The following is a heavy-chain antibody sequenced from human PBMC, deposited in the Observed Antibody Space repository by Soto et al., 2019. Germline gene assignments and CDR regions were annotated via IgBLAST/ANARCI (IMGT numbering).Heavy chain of an antibody. CDR1: GGSMTSYY. CDR3: ARAYFDFTGRYSPYWYSEV. V-gene: IGHV4-59*01. J-gene: IGHJ2*01. CDR2: IDDAGST. D-gene: IGHD3-3*01. Sequence: TSETLSLTCRVSGGSMTSYYWNWLRQSPGKGLEWIGYIDDAGSTKFNPSLRSRVSMSILTSQGQVSLTLDSVTAADTAVYYCARAYFDFTGRYSPYWYSEVWGRGTLVTVSS.